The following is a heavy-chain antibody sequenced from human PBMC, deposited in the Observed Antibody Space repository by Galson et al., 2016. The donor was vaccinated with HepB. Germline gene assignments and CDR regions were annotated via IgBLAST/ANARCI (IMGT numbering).Heavy chain of an antibody. V-gene: IGHV3-30-3*01. J-gene: IGHJ4*02. D-gene: IGHD1-7*01. Sequence: SLRLSCAASGFTFSWYSMHWVHQAPGKGLEWVALISYDGSNKYYADSVKGRFTISRDNSKNTLYLQMNNLRGEDTSVYYCAKGGDNWNFFDYWGQGTLVTVSS. CDR1: GFTFSWYS. CDR2: ISYDGSNK. CDR3: AKGGDNWNFFDY.